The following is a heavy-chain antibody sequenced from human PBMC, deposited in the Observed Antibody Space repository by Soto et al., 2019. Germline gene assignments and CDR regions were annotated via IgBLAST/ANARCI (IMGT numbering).Heavy chain of an antibody. CDR3: AKGVRQWLADVDYYYYGMDV. CDR2: ISGSGGST. Sequence: GGSLRLSCAASGFTFSSYAMSWVRQAPGKGLEWVSAISGSGGSTYYADSVKGRFTISRDNSKNTLYLQMNSLRAEDTAVYYCAKGVRQWLADVDYYYYGMDVWGQGTTVTVSS. V-gene: IGHV3-23*01. CDR1: GFTFSSYA. D-gene: IGHD6-19*01. J-gene: IGHJ6*02.